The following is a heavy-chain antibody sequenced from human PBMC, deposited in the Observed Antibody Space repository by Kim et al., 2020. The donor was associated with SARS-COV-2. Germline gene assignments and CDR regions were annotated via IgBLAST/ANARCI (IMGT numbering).Heavy chain of an antibody. CDR3: ARDKLEYYYDSSGSGLDY. CDR2: ISAYNGNT. Sequence: ASVKVSCKASGYTFTSYGISWVRQAPGQGLEWMGWISAYNGNTNYAQKLQGRVTMTTDTSTSTAYMELRSLRSDDTAVYYCARDKLEYYYDSSGSGLDYWGQGTLVTVSS. V-gene: IGHV1-18*04. J-gene: IGHJ4*02. CDR1: GYTFTSYG. D-gene: IGHD3-22*01.